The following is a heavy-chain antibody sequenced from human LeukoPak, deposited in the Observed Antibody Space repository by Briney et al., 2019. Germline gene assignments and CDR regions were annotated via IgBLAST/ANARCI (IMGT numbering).Heavy chain of an antibody. CDR2: INPDSGAT. D-gene: IGHD4-17*01. V-gene: IGHV1-2*02. CDR1: GYTFTGYF. Sequence: ASVKVSCKASGYTFTGYFLHWVRQAPGQGLEWMGWINPDSGATNYAQKFQGRVTMTRDTSTSTVYMELSSLRSEDTAVYYCARGDYDSTLDYWGQGTLVTVSS. CDR3: ARGDYDSTLDY. J-gene: IGHJ4*02.